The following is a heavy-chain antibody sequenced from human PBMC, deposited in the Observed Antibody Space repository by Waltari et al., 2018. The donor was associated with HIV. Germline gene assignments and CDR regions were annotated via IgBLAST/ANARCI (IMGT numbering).Heavy chain of an antibody. Sequence: VRLMESGGGLVEPGGSLTISCAASGFTFTPYTMNWIRHIPGKGLEWLASISRDNRESYFIDSIKGRFTISRDNAANSVFLHMDRLRVDDTARYFCVRDDPGYEPIDYWGRGTLVTVSS. J-gene: IGHJ4*02. D-gene: IGHD2-2*01. CDR1: GFTFTPYT. V-gene: IGHV3-21*02. CDR2: ISRDNRES. CDR3: VRDDPGYEPIDY.